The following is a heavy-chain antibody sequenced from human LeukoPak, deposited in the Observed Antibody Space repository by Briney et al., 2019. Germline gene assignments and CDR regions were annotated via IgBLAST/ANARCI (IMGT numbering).Heavy chain of an antibody. CDR3: ARDQGYCSSTSCFSYYYYYGMDV. CDR1: GGSFSGYY. Sequence: SETLSLTCAVYGGSFSGYYWSWIRQPPGKGLEWIGEINHSGSTNYNPSLKSRVTISVDTSKNQFSLKLSSVTAADTAVYYCARDQGYCSSTSCFSYYYYYGMDVWGQGTTVTVYS. D-gene: IGHD2-2*01. CDR2: INHSGST. J-gene: IGHJ6*02. V-gene: IGHV4-34*01.